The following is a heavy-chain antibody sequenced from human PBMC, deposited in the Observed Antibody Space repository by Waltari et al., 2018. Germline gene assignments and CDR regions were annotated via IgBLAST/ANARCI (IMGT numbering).Heavy chain of an antibody. D-gene: IGHD1-7*01. V-gene: IGHV3-74*01. Sequence: EVRLVESGGGSVQPGGSLRLSCATSGFTFSDHWWHWVRQAPGKGLGWGSRIKSDGRVTDYADSVKGRFTISRDSARNTVFLQMNSLRVEDTAVYYCVRERNWNFAFDFWGQGTRVTVSS. J-gene: IGHJ4*02. CDR1: GFTFSDHW. CDR2: IKSDGRVT. CDR3: VRERNWNFAFDF.